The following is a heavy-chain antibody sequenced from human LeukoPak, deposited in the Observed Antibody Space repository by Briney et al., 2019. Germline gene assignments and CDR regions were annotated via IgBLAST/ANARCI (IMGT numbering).Heavy chain of an antibody. CDR1: GASVTTSY. CDR3: AREGYGSRSRDNWLDP. J-gene: IGHJ5*02. Sequence: SETLSLTCTVSGASVTTSYWSRLRQPPGKSPEWIGYIYYSGSPIYSPSLNSRVTISLDTSKNRFSLKLTSVTAADTAVYYCAREGYGSRSRDNWLDPWGQGTLVTVSS. D-gene: IGHD3-10*01. CDR2: IYYSGSP. V-gene: IGHV4-59*02.